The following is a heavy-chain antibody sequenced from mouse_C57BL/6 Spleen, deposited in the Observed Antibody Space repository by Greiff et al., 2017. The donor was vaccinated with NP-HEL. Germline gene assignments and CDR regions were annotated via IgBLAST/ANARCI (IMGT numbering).Heavy chain of an antibody. J-gene: IGHJ1*03. V-gene: IGHV5-4*01. CDR2: ISDGGSYT. Sequence: VQLKESGGGLVKPGGSLKLSCAASGFTFSSYAMSWVRQTPEKRLEWVATISDGGSYTYYPDNVKGRFTISRDNAKNNLYLQMSHLKSEDTAMYYCARLTVTGGWYFDVWGTGTTVTVSS. CDR3: ARLTVTGGWYFDV. D-gene: IGHD4-1*01. CDR1: GFTFSSYA.